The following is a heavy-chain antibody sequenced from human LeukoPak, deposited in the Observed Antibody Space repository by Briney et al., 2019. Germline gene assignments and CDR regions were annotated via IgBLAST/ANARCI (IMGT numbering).Heavy chain of an antibody. Sequence: PGGSLRLSCAASGFTVSNNYMSWARQAPGKGLEWVSVIYSGGSIYYADSVKGRFTISRDNSKNTLYLQMNSLRVEDTAVYYCARDFLRSSGYYWGQGTLVTVSS. D-gene: IGHD3-22*01. CDR3: ARDFLRSSGYY. J-gene: IGHJ4*02. CDR2: IYSGGSI. CDR1: GFTVSNNY. V-gene: IGHV3-53*01.